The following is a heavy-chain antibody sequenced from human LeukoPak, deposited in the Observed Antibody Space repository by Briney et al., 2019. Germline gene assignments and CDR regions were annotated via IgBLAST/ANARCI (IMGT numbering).Heavy chain of an antibody. CDR3: ARSGYGSRWYFFDH. D-gene: IGHD6-13*01. CDR1: GFIFSTYS. V-gene: IGHV3-48*02. CDR2: ISSSSSSI. Sequence: GGSLRLSCAASGFIFSTYSINWVRQAPGKGLEWVSHISSSSSSIYYADSVKGRFTVSRDNAKNSLYLQMNSLRDEDTAVYYCARSGYGSRWYFFDHWGQGTLVTVSS. J-gene: IGHJ4*02.